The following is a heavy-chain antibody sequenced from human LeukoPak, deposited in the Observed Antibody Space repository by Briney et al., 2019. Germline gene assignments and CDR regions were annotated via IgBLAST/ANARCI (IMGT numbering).Heavy chain of an antibody. J-gene: IGHJ3*02. CDR3: ARDQRALYGFDI. CDR2: LSGSGAGT. Sequence: GGSLRLSCAASGFTFSDYALGWVRQAPGRGLEWVATLSGSGAGTYYSDSVQGRFTISRDNAKNSLYLQMNSLRAEDTAVYYCARDQRALYGFDIWGQGTMVTVSS. CDR1: GFTFSDYA. V-gene: IGHV3-23*01.